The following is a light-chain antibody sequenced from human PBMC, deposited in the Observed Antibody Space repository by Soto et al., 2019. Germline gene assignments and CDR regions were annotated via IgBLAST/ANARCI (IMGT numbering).Light chain of an antibody. V-gene: IGKV1-5*01. CDR3: QQYNSYSEA. CDR2: DAS. J-gene: IGKJ1*01. Sequence: DIQISHSPSTLSAYVGDRVTITCRASQSISSWLAWYQQKPGEAPKLLIYDASSLESGVPSRFSGSGSGTEFTLTISSLQPDDFATYYCQQYNSYSEAFGQGTKVDVK. CDR1: QSISSW.